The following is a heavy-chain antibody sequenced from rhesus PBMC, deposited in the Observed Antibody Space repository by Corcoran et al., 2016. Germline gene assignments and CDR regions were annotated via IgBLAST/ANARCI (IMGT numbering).Heavy chain of an antibody. D-gene: IGHD4-29*01. CDR3: ARYDYGSNYRFDY. V-gene: IGHV4-73*01. Sequence: QVKLQQWGEGLVKPSETLSPTCAVYGGFIRGYCYWHRTLQAPGKGLEWIGNIDDNSASHNYNPSLKNRVTISKDTSKNQFSLKLSSVTAADTAVYYCARYDYGSNYRFDYWGQGVLVTVSS. J-gene: IGHJ4*01. CDR1: GGFIRGYCY. CDR2: IDDNSASH.